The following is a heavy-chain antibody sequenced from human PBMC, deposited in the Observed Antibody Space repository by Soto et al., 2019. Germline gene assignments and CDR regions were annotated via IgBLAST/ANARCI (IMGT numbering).Heavy chain of an antibody. Sequence: QVQLVQSGAEMRKPGSSLRVSCKASGGTFSDYAFSWVRQAPGQGLEWVGGIVPRFGSPNYAQKFGGRVTITADTSSSTVYMALSSLRFDDTAVYFCERDRIQLRLGKYSFNGMDVWGQGTTIIVSS. CDR3: ERDRIQLRLGKYSFNGMDV. D-gene: IGHD3-16*01. J-gene: IGHJ6*02. CDR2: IVPRFGSP. CDR1: GGTFSDYA. V-gene: IGHV1-69*06.